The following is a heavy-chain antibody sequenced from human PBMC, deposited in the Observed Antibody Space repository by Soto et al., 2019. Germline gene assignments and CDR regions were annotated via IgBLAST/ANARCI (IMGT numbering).Heavy chain of an antibody. CDR2: IYYSGST. Sequence: SETLSLTCTVSGGSISSSSYYWGWIRQPPGKGLEWIGSIYYSGSTYYNPSLKSRVTISVDTSKNQFSLKLSSVTAADTAVYYCARQAGGYSGLGWFDPWGQGTLVTVSS. CDR1: GGSISSSSYY. CDR3: ARQAGGYSGLGWFDP. D-gene: IGHD5-12*01. J-gene: IGHJ5*02. V-gene: IGHV4-39*01.